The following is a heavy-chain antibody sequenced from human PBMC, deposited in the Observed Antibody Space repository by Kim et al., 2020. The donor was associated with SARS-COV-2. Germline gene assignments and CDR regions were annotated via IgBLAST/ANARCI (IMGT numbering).Heavy chain of an antibody. D-gene: IGHD3-9*01. J-gene: IGHJ4*02. V-gene: IGHV1-46*01. CDR3: ARSDILTGHQDY. Sequence: SYAQKFQGRVTMTRDTSTSTVYMELSSLRSEDTAVYYCARSDILTGHQDYWGQGTLVTVSS.